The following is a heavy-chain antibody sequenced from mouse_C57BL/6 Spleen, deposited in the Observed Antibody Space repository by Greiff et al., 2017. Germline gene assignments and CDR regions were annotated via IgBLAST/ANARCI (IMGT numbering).Heavy chain of an antibody. Sequence: QVQLQQSGAELVRPGASVTLSCKASGYTFTDYEMHWVKQTPVHGLEWIGAIDPETGGTAYNQKFKGKAILTADKSSSTAYMELRSLTSVDSAVYYCTRSRFYGNSLYCDYWGQGTTLTVSA. CDR3: TRSRFYGNSLYCDY. V-gene: IGHV1-15*01. CDR1: GYTFTDYE. CDR2: IDPETGGT. J-gene: IGHJ2*01. D-gene: IGHD2-1*01.